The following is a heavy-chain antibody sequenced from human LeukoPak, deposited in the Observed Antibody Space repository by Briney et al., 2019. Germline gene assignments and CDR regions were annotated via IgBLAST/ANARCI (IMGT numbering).Heavy chain of an antibody. Sequence: GGSLRLSCAASGFTFSSYWMHWVRQAPGKGLVWVSRINGDGSSTSDGSGTSYADSVKGWFTISRDNAKNTLYLQMNSLRAEDTAVYYCARGRDYINYAMTDYWGQGTLVTVSS. CDR1: GFTFSSYW. CDR3: ARGRDYINYAMTDY. D-gene: IGHD4-11*01. V-gene: IGHV3-74*01. CDR2: INGDGSSTSDGSGT. J-gene: IGHJ4*02.